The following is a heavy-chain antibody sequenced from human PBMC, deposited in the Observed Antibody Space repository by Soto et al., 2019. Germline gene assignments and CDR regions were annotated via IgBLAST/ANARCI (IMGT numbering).Heavy chain of an antibody. V-gene: IGHV3-74*01. D-gene: IGHD6-13*01. Sequence: EVQLVESGGGLVQPGGSLRLSCAASGFTFSRYWMHWVRQAPGKGLVWVSRINSDGSTTNYADSVKGRFTISGDNAKNTLYLQMNSLRAEDTAVYYCARVGAAGTDWYFDLWGRGTLVTVSS. CDR1: GFTFSRYW. J-gene: IGHJ2*01. CDR3: ARVGAAGTDWYFDL. CDR2: INSDGSTT.